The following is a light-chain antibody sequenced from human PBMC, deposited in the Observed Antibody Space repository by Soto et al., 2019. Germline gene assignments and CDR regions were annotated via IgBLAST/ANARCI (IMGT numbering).Light chain of an antibody. CDR2: WAS. Sequence: DIVMTQSPDYLSVSLGETATINCKSSQSVLFNSNNKNYLAWYQQKAGQSPRLLLYWASAREVGVPDRFSGSGSGKDFTLTSTSLQAEVAADYYWQQYYTPPLTFGGGTKVELK. J-gene: IGKJ4*01. CDR3: QQYYTPPLT. V-gene: IGKV4-1*01. CDR1: QSVLFNSNNKNY.